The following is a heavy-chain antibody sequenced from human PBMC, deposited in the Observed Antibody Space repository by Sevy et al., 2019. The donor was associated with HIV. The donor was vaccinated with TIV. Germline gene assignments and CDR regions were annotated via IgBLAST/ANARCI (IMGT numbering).Heavy chain of an antibody. CDR3: TRDTWGVLTGIAYYYSGMDV. J-gene: IGHJ6*02. V-gene: IGHV1-18*01. CDR1: GYTFNIYT. CDR2: ISPYDGDT. D-gene: IGHD3-9*01. Sequence: ASVKVSCQSSGYTFNIYTIHWVRHARGQGLEWVGRISPYDGDTDYAHNFHGRVSLTMDTSTSTAYLGLTSLRSDDTAVYFCTRDTWGVLTGIAYYYSGMDVWGQGTTVTVSS.